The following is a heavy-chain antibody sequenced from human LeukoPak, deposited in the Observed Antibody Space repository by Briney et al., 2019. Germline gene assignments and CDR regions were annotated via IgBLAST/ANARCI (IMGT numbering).Heavy chain of an antibody. CDR3: ARNSVAMDV. CDR2: TAYRSKWST. V-gene: IGHV6-1*01. Sequence: SQTLSLTCAISGDSVSNNIIAWNWIRWRPSRGLEWLGRTAYRSKWSTDYALSVRGRISINPDTSKNQVSLQLNSVTPEDTAVYYCARNSVAMDVWGQGTTVTVSS. CDR1: GDSVSNNIIA. J-gene: IGHJ6*02. D-gene: IGHD4-23*01.